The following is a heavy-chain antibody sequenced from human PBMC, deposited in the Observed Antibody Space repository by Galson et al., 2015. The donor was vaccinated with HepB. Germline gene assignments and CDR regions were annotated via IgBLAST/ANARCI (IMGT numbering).Heavy chain of an antibody. D-gene: IGHD3-3*01. CDR1: DFSFTSAW. J-gene: IGHJ2*01. CDR3: ASHGRDWLSTYWYLDV. CDR2: IKSKLEGGTI. V-gene: IGHV3-15*07. Sequence: SLRLSCAAPDFSFTSAWMNWVRQAPGKGLEWVGRIKSKLEGGTIEDAGPVKGRFVISRDDSKKVLYLQMNSLKMEDTGVYYCASHGRDWLSTYWYLDVWGEGPRLPVPS.